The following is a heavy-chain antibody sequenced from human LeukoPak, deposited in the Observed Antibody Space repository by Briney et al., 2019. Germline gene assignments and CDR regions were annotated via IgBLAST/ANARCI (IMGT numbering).Heavy chain of an antibody. CDR2: INPNSGGT. CDR3: ARTGTTSDPHYYYYYMDV. V-gene: IGHV1-2*02. Sequence: ASVKVSCKASDYIFSNYGITWVRQAPGQGLEWMGWINPNSGGTNYAQKFQGRVTMTRDTSISTAYMELSRLRSDDTAVYYCARTGTTSDPHYYYYYMDVWGKGTTVTVSS. CDR1: DYIFSNYG. D-gene: IGHD1-1*01. J-gene: IGHJ6*03.